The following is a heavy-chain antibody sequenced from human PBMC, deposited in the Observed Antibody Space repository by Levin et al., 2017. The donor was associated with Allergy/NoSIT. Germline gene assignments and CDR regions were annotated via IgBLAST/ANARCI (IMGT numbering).Heavy chain of an antibody. V-gene: IGHV2-70*01. Sequence: TLSLTCTFSGFSLSNTGMCVGWIRQTPGKALEWLALIDRDDDKYYNTSLKTRLSISRVTSKNQVVLTMTNMDPVDTATYYCARMTAAGAYYFYGFDVWGQGTSVTVSS. CDR3: ARMTAAGAYYFYGFDV. D-gene: IGHD6-13*01. CDR1: GFSLSNTGMC. CDR2: IDRDDDK. J-gene: IGHJ6*02.